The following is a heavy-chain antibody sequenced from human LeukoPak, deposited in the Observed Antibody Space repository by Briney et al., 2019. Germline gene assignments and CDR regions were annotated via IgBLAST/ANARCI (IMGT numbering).Heavy chain of an antibody. D-gene: IGHD1-26*01. CDR3: ARLNRYSGSYGPYTGNFDY. CDR2: ISSGGDIM. CDR1: GLRFSDYY. Sequence: PGGSLRLSCAASGLRFSDYYVSWIRQAPGKGLQWVSYISSGGDIMHYADSVKGRFTISRGNAKNSLYLQMNSLRAEDTAVYYCARLNRYSGSYGPYTGNFDYWGQGTLVTVSS. V-gene: IGHV3-11*04. J-gene: IGHJ4*02.